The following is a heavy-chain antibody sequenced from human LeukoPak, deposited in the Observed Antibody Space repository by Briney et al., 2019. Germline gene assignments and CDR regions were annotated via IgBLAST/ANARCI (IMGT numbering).Heavy chain of an antibody. J-gene: IGHJ4*02. Sequence: ASVKVSCKAFGYTFTTYYVHWVRQAPGQGLEWMGIINPTGGSTVYGHKFQGRVTMTRDTSISTAYMELSILRSGDTAVYYCARASLIAVAEKQPFDYWGQGALVTVSS. CDR2: INPTGGST. CDR1: GYTFTTYY. V-gene: IGHV1-46*01. CDR3: ARASLIAVAEKQPFDY. D-gene: IGHD6-19*01.